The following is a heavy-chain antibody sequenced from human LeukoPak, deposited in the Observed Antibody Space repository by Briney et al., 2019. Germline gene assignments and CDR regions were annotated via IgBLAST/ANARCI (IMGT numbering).Heavy chain of an antibody. CDR2: IWYDGSNK. Sequence: GGSLRLSCAASGFTFSSYGMHWVRQAPGKGLEWVAVIWYDGSNKYYADSVKGRFTISRDNSKNTLYLQMNSLRAEDTAVYYCARDGHTGGIVVVPAATYYYYYMDVWGKGTTVTVSS. CDR1: GFTFSSYG. CDR3: ARDGHTGGIVVVPAATYYYYYMDV. J-gene: IGHJ6*03. V-gene: IGHV3-33*01. D-gene: IGHD2-2*01.